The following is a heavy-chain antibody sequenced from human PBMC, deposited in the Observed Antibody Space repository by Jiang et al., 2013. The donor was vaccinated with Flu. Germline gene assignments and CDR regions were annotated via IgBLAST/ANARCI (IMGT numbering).Heavy chain of an antibody. CDR1: GGSISSGRYS. J-gene: IGHJ4*02. CDR3: ARAPVKGGTFDY. Sequence: TCTVSGGSISSGRYSGAGSASPQGRDWSGLGISITVGGTNYNPSLKSRVTISVDTSKNQFSLKLSSVTAADTAVYYCARAPVKGGTFDYWGQGTLVTVSS. D-gene: IGHD1-1*01. V-gene: IGHV4-61*01. CDR2: SITVGGT.